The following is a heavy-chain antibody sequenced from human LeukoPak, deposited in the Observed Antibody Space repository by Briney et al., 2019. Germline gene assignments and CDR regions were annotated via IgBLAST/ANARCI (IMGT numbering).Heavy chain of an antibody. CDR3: AKDPHMDV. Sequence: PGRSLRLSCAASGFTFNDFAMHWVRQAPGKGLEWVAVISYDGSNKYYADSVKGRFTISRDNSKNTLYLQVNSLRAEDTAVYYCAKDPHMDVWGQGTTVTVSS. J-gene: IGHJ6*02. CDR2: ISYDGSNK. CDR1: GFTFNDFA. V-gene: IGHV3-30*18.